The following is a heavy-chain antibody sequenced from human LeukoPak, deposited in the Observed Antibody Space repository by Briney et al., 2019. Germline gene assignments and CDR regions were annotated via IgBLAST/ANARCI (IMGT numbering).Heavy chain of an antibody. V-gene: IGHV1-2*02. J-gene: IGHJ5*02. D-gene: IGHD1-14*01. Sequence: ASVKVSCKASGYTFTDYYVHWVRQAPGQGLQWMGWIYPKNGDTHYAQNFQGRATMSRDTSVTTVYMEVTGLTSDDTAIYYCARGRITYNWFDPWGQGTLVTVSS. CDR3: ARGRITYNWFDP. CDR1: GYTFTDYY. CDR2: IYPKNGDT.